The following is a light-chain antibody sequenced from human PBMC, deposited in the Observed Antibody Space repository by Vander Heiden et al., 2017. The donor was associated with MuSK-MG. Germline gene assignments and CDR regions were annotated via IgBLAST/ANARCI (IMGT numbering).Light chain of an antibody. V-gene: IGKV3-15*01. J-gene: IGKJ1*01. CDR3: HQDHNWPKT. CDR2: DAS. CDR1: QSVGSN. Sequence: EIVMTQSPATLSVSPGERATLSCRASQSVGSNIAWYQQKRGQAPRLLIYDASTRATGLPARFSGSGSGTEFTFTISSLQSEDFADYCCHQDHNWPKTFGQATKVEIK.